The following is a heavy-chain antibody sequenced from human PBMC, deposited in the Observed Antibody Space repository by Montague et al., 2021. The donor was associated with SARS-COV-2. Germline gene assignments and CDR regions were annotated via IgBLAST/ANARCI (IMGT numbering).Heavy chain of an antibody. CDR2: LSSSGST. Sequence: SETLSLTCIVSGESIDRDTYYWGWIRQSPGKGLEWIGSLSSSGSTYYNPSRRSRVTIDMDTSKNHFSLKVNSVTATDTAVYFCARPGSVSGWFYFDDWGQGTLVSVSS. CDR1: GESIDRDTYY. D-gene: IGHD6-19*01. V-gene: IGHV4-39*02. CDR3: ARPGSVSGWFYFDD. J-gene: IGHJ4*02.